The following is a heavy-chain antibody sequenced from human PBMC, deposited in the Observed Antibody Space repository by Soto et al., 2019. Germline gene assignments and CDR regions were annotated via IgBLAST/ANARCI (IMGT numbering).Heavy chain of an antibody. Sequence: KASETLSLTCSVSGGSVSDKTYYWSWIRQPPGKRLEWIGYVYYSGTTNYNPSLKSRVTISVDLSKNRFSLRLSSVTTADTALYYCARTTAVPNTLRSRYFFDYWGQGTLVTVLL. J-gene: IGHJ4*02. CDR2: VYYSGTT. V-gene: IGHV4-61*01. D-gene: IGHD4-17*01. CDR3: ARTTAVPNTLRSRYFFDY. CDR1: GGSVSDKTYY.